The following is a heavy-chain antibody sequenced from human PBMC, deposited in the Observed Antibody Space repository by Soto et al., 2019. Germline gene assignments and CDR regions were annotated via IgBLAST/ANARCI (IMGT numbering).Heavy chain of an antibody. D-gene: IGHD2-2*01. J-gene: IGHJ4*02. Sequence: ASVKVSCKASGYTFTIYGISWVRQAPGQGLEWMGWISAYNGNTNYAQKLQGRVTMTTDTSTSTAYMELRSLRSDDTAVYYCARDLDCSSTSCYLGYWGQGTLVTVSS. CDR3: ARDLDCSSTSCYLGY. V-gene: IGHV1-18*01. CDR2: ISAYNGNT. CDR1: GYTFTIYG.